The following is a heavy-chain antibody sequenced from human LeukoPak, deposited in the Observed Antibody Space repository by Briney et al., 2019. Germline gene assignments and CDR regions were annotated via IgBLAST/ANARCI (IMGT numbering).Heavy chain of an antibody. CDR2: INAAIGNT. J-gene: IGHJ4*02. D-gene: IGHD3-10*01. V-gene: IGHV1-3*01. Sequence: ASVKVSCKASGYTFSSSGMYWVRQAPGQGLEWMGWINAAIGNTKYSQRFQGRVTITRDTSASTAYMELSSLRSEDTALYYCARDWYYGSGSYSGDYWGQGTLVTVSS. CDR1: GYTFSSSG. CDR3: ARDWYYGSGSYSGDY.